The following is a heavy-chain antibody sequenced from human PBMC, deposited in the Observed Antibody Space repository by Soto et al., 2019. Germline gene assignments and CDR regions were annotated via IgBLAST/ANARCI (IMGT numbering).Heavy chain of an antibody. V-gene: IGHV1-2*04. J-gene: IGHJ5*02. D-gene: IGHD5-12*01. CDR2: INPNSGGT. CDR3: ARGPTPGYSGSHFWFDP. CDR1: GYTFTGYY. Sequence: ASVKVSCKASGYTFTGYYMHWVRQAPGQGLEWMGWINPNSGGTKYEAKFQGWVTMTRDTSISTAYMELSRLRSDDTAVYYCARGPTPGYSGSHFWFDPWGQGTLVTVSS.